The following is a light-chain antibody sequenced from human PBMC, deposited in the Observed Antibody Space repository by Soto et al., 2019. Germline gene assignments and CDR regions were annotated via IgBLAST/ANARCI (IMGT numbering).Light chain of an antibody. J-gene: IGKJ2*01. CDR1: HSLLHSNGYTY. CDR2: FAS. Sequence: DIVMTQSPLSLPVTPGEPASISCRSSHSLLHSNGYTYLDWYLQKPGQSPQLLIHFASKRASGVPDRCRGSGSGTDFTLKISRVEAEDVGVYYCMQATQPPRPFGQGTKLEIK. CDR3: MQATQPPRP. V-gene: IGKV2-28*01.